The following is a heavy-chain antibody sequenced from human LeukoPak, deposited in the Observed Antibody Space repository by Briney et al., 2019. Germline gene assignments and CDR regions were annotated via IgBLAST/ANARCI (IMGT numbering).Heavy chain of an antibody. V-gene: IGHV1-18*01. CDR1: GYAFSSYG. D-gene: IGHD3-10*01. Sequence: ASVKVSRKASGYAFSSYGFSWVRQAPGQGLEWMGWISGYDGNTKSVDKLQGRVTLTTDTSTSTAYLELRSLRSDDTAVYYCARDAYGSGKGYFDYWGQGTLVTVSS. J-gene: IGHJ4*02. CDR3: ARDAYGSGKGYFDY. CDR2: ISGYDGNT.